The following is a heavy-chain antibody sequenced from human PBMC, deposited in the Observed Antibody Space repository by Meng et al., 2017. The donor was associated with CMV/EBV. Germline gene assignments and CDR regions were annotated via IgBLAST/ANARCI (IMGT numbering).Heavy chain of an antibody. J-gene: IGHJ5*02. CDR1: GFTFSSYS. Sequence: GRSLRPSCAASGFTFSSYSMNWVRQAPGKGLEWVSYISSSSSTIYYADSVKGRFTISRDNAKNSLYLQMNSLRAEDTAVYYCAAYGDYNWFDPWGQGTLVTVSS. CDR3: AAYGDYNWFDP. CDR2: ISSSSSTI. V-gene: IGHV3-48*04. D-gene: IGHD4-17*01.